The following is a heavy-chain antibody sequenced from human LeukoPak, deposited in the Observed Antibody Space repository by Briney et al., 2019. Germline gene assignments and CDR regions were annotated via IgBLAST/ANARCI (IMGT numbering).Heavy chain of an antibody. CDR1: GFTFINYA. J-gene: IGHJ4*02. Sequence: GGSLRLSCEVSGFTFINYAMSWVRQAPGKGLEWVSSISSSSSYIYYADSVKGRFTIPRDNAKNSLYLQMNSLRAEDTAVYYCAREYGGYATSTALDYWGQGTLVTVSS. D-gene: IGHD5-12*01. V-gene: IGHV3-21*01. CDR2: ISSSSSYI. CDR3: AREYGGYATSTALDY.